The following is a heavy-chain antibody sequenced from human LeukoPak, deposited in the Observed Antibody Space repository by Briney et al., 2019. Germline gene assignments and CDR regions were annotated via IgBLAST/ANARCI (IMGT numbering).Heavy chain of an antibody. V-gene: IGHV3-15*01. CDR1: GFTFSNAW. J-gene: IGHJ4*02. CDR2: IKSKTDGGTT. Sequence: GGSLRLSCAASGFTFSNAWMSWVRQAPGKGLEWVGRIKSKTDGGTTYYAAPVKGRFTISRDDSKNTLYLQMNSLKTEDTAVYYCTTLPYSDYGGNLRDYWGQGTLVTVSS. D-gene: IGHD4-23*01. CDR3: TTLPYSDYGGNLRDY.